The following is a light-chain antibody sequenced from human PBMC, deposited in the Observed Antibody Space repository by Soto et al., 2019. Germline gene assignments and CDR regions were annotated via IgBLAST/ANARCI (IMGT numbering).Light chain of an antibody. CDR1: QTISSF. CDR2: GAS. V-gene: IGKV1-39*01. Sequence: DIQMTQSPSSLSASVGDRVTITCRASQTISSFLNWYQQKPGKAPKLLIYGASGLQSGVPSRFSGSGSGTDFTLTISSLQPEDFATYYCPQSYSTPYTFGQGTKLEIK. CDR3: PQSYSTPYT. J-gene: IGKJ2*01.